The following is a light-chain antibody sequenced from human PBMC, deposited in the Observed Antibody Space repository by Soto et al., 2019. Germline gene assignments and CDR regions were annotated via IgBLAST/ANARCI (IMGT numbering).Light chain of an antibody. CDR3: CSYAGSYTRYV. Sequence: QSVLTQPRSVSGSPGQSVTISCTGTSSDVGGYNDVSWYQQHPGKAPKLLIYDVSKRPSGVPDRFSGSKSGNTASLTISGLQAEDEADYYCCSYAGSYTRYVFGTGTNLTVL. CDR2: DVS. CDR1: SSDVGGYND. J-gene: IGLJ1*01. V-gene: IGLV2-11*01.